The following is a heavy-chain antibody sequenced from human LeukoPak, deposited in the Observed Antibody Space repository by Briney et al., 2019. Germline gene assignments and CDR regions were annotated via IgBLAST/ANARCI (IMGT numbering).Heavy chain of an antibody. CDR3: ARHRRPGSSWYCDY. CDR1: GGSISSGGYY. CDR2: IYYSGST. J-gene: IGHJ4*02. V-gene: IGHV4-31*03. D-gene: IGHD6-13*01. Sequence: PSETLSLTCTVSGGSISSGGYYWSWIRQHPGKGLEWIGYIYYSGSTYYNPSLKGRVTISVDTSKNQFSLKLSSVTAADTAVYYCARHRRPGSSWYCDYWGQGTLVTVSS.